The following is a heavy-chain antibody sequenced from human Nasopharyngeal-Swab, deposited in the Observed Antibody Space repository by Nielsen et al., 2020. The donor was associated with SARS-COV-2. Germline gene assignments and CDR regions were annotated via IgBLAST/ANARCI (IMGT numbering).Heavy chain of an antibody. CDR1: GGSISSYY. V-gene: IGHV4-59*08. Sequence: SETLSLTCTVSGGSISSYYWSWIRQPPGKGLEWIGYIYNSGSTKYNPSLKSRVTISVDTSKNQFSLKLSPVTAADTAVYYCARLSSGYYPFDYWGQGTLVTVSS. CDR2: IYNSGST. J-gene: IGHJ4*02. CDR3: ARLSSGYYPFDY. D-gene: IGHD6-19*01.